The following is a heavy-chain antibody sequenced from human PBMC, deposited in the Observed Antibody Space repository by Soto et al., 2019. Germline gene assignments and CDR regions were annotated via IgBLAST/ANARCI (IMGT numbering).Heavy chain of an antibody. D-gene: IGHD7-27*01. Sequence: EVQLVESGGGLIQPGGSLRLSCAASGVTVNTNYMSWVRQSPGKGLEWVSLIESGGSIYYADSVKGRFTISRDSFKNTLYLQMNSLRAEDTAVYHCAVSWGSGAFDIWGQGTMVTVSS. J-gene: IGHJ3*02. CDR2: IESGGSI. CDR1: GVTVNTNY. CDR3: AVSWGSGAFDI. V-gene: IGHV3-53*01.